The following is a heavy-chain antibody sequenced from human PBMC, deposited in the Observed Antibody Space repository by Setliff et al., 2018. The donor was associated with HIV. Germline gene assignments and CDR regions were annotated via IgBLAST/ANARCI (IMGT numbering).Heavy chain of an antibody. CDR1: GYTFRSYG. Sequence: GASVKVSCKASGYTFRSYGISWVRQAPGQGLEWMGWISSHTGNTNYAQKMQGRVTMTIDTSTSTAYMELRSLRSDDTAVYYCAREGGSTIFGVARYFDHWGQGTLVTVSS. CDR3: AREGGSTIFGVARYFDH. D-gene: IGHD3-3*01. J-gene: IGHJ4*02. V-gene: IGHV1-18*01. CDR2: ISSHTGNT.